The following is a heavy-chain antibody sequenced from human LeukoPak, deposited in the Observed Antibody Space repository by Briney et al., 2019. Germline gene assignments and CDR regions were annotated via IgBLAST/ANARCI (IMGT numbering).Heavy chain of an antibody. V-gene: IGHV1-2*02. CDR3: ARGAQLLWFGELSGYYYYYYMDV. CDR1: GYTFTGYY. CDR2: INPNSGGT. J-gene: IGHJ6*03. D-gene: IGHD3-10*01. Sequence: ASVKVSCKASGYTFTGYYIHWVRQAPGQGLEWMGWINPNSGGTNYAQKFQGRVTMTRDTSISTAYMELSRLRSDDTAVYYCARGAQLLWFGELSGYYYYYYMDVWGKGTTVTISS.